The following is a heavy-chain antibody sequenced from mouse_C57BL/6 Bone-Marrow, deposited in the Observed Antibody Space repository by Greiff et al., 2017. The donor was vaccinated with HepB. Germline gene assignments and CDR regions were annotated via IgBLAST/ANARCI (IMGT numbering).Heavy chain of an antibody. CDR1: GYTFTSYW. V-gene: IGHV1-64*01. CDR2: IPPNSGST. D-gene: IGHD2-4*01. CDR3: ARSPPAYEYDWYFDV. J-gene: IGHJ1*03. Sequence: QVQLKQPGAELVKPGASVKLSCKASGYTFTSYWMHWVKQRPGQGLEWIGMIPPNSGSTNYNEKFTSKATLTVDKSSSTAYMQLSSLTSEDSAVYYWARSPPAYEYDWYFDVWGTGTTVTVSS.